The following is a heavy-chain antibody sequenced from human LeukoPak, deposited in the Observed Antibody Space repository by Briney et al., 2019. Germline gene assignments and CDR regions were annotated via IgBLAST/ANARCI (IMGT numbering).Heavy chain of an antibody. CDR3: ARGPLTGINWYFDL. CDR1: GYTFTGYY. Sequence: GASVKVSCKASGYTFTGYYLHWVRQAPGQGLEWMGWINPHSGGTNYAQKFQGRVTMTSDTSISTTYMEMSRLRSDDTAVYYCARGPLTGINWYFDLWGRGTLVTVSS. CDR2: INPHSGGT. D-gene: IGHD7-27*01. V-gene: IGHV1-2*02. J-gene: IGHJ2*01.